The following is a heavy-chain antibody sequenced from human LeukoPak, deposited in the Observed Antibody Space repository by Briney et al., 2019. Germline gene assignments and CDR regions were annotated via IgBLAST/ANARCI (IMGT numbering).Heavy chain of an antibody. Sequence: ASVKVSCKASGYTFTSYAISWVRQAPGQGLEWMGIFNPGGGGTSYAQKFQGRVTMTMDTSTSTVYMDLSSLRSEDTAVYYCARGGDYYDSSGYHYAATHWGQGTLVTVSS. CDR3: ARGGDYYDSSGYHYAATH. CDR1: GYTFTSYA. J-gene: IGHJ4*02. CDR2: FNPGGGGT. D-gene: IGHD3-22*01. V-gene: IGHV1-46*01.